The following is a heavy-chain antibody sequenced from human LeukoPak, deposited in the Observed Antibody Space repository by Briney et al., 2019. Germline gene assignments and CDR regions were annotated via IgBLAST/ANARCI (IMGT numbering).Heavy chain of an antibody. CDR2: IDPSDSYT. J-gene: IGHJ4*02. D-gene: IGHD1-26*01. CDR1: GYSFTSYW. CDR3: ASGLDSGSHPSNFDY. V-gene: IGHV5-10-1*01. Sequence: GESLKISCKGSGYSFTSYWISWVRQMPGKGLEWMGRIDPSDSYTNYSPSFQGHVTISADKSISTAYLQWSSLKASDTAMYYCASGLDSGSHPSNFDYWGQGTLVTVSS.